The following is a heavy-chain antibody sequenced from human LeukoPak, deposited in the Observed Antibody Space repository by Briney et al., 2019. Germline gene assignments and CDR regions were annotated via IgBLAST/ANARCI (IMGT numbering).Heavy chain of an antibody. J-gene: IGHJ3*02. CDR3: ASKWVTYYYNSSAYHYPTDVFDI. Sequence: ASVKVSCKASGYTFTGCYMHWVRQAPGQGLEWMGWINANSGGTNYAQKFQGRVTMTRDTSISTAYMELSRLRSDDTAVYYCASKWVTYYYNSSAYHYPTDVFDIWGQGTMVTVSS. V-gene: IGHV1-2*02. CDR2: INANSGGT. CDR1: GYTFTGCY. D-gene: IGHD3-22*01.